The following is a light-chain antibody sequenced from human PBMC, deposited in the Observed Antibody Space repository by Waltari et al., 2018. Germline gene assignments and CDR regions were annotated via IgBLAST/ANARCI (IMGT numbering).Light chain of an antibody. V-gene: IGKV3-20*01. CDR3: QHYVRLPVT. CDR2: ASS. CDR1: QSVGRT. Sequence: EIVLTQSPGTLSFSPGETATLSSRSSQSVGRTLAWYQQKPGQAPRLLIYASSTRATGIPDRFGGSGCGTDFRLTSSRVGPEDFAVYYCQHYVRLPVTFGQGTTVELK. J-gene: IGKJ1*01.